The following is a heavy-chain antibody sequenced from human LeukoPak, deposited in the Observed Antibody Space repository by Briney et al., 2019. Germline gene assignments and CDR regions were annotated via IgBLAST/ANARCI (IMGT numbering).Heavy chain of an antibody. CDR2: IYYSGST. CDR1: GGSISSSSYY. V-gene: IGHV4-39*01. Sequence: SETLSLTCTVSGGSISSSSYYWGWIRQPLGKGLEWIGTIYYSGSTYYNPSLKSRVTISVDTSKNQFSLKLSSVTAADTAVYYCARQGSGNYLSPVNYWGQGTLVTVSS. J-gene: IGHJ4*02. D-gene: IGHD1-26*01. CDR3: ARQGSGNYLSPVNY.